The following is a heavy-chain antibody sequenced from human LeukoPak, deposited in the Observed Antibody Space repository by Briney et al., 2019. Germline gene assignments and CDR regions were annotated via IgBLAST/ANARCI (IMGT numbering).Heavy chain of an antibody. Sequence: GESLKISCKGSGYIFTSYWIGWVRQMPGKGLEWMGIIYPADSDTGYSPSFQGQVTISADKSISTAYLQWSSLKASDSAMYYCARQGHLGYFDYWGQGTLVTVSS. V-gene: IGHV5-51*01. J-gene: IGHJ4*02. D-gene: IGHD7-27*01. CDR1: GYIFTSYW. CDR2: IYPADSDT. CDR3: ARQGHLGYFDY.